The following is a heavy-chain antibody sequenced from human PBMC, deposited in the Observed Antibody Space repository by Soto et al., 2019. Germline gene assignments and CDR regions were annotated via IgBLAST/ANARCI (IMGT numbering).Heavy chain of an antibody. V-gene: IGHV4-39*01. D-gene: IGHD2-2*02. Sequence: QLQLQESGPGLVKPSETLSLTCTVSGGSISSSSYYWGWIRQPPGKGLEWIGSIYYSGSTYYNPSLKSRVTISVDTSKNQFSLKLSSVTAADTAVYYCAVGYCSSTSCYTGRDYYYGMDVW. CDR1: GGSISSSSYY. CDR3: AVGYCSSTSCYTGRDYYYGMDV. J-gene: IGHJ6*01. CDR2: IYYSGST.